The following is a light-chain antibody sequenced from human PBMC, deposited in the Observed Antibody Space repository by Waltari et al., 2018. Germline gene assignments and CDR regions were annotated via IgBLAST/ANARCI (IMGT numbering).Light chain of an antibody. CDR2: DVT. J-gene: IGLJ3*02. V-gene: IGLV2-14*03. CDR3: SSYSGSSALRV. CDR1: SSDVGAFNY. Sequence: QSALTQPASVSGSPGQSITISCTGTSSDVGAFNYVSWYQQHPGKAPKLIIYDVTNRPSGVFIRFSASKFGNMASRTISGLQADDEADYYCSSYSGSSALRVFGGGTKLTVL.